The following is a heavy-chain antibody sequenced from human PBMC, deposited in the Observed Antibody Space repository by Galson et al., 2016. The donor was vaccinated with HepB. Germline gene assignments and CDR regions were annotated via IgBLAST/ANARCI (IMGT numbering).Heavy chain of an antibody. CDR1: GFTFTSPA. CDR3: AADSRYKWNDGYGMDV. Sequence: SVKVSCKASGFTFTSPAVQWVRQARGQRLEWIGWIVVDSGNTKYAQKLQERVTITRDMSTRTAYMELSRLRSEDTAVYYCAADSRYKWNDGYGMDVWGQGATVTVSS. V-gene: IGHV1-58*01. J-gene: IGHJ6*02. D-gene: IGHD1-1*01. CDR2: IVVDSGNT.